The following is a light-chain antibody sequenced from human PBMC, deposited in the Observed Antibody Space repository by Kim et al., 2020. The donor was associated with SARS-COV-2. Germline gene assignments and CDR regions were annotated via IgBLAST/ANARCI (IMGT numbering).Light chain of an antibody. J-gene: IGKJ4*01. CDR1: IQKS. Sequence: IQKSLSWYQQRPGKAPELLIYDASTLATGVPSRIRGSGSGTDFNFTIASLQPEDIATYYCHQYSSLPLTFGGGTKLEI. CDR3: HQYSSLPLT. V-gene: IGKV1-33*01. CDR2: DAS.